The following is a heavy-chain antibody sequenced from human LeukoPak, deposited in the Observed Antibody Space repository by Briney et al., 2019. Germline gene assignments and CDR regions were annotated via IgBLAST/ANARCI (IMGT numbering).Heavy chain of an antibody. CDR1: GYTFTGYY. CDR2: INPNSGGT. J-gene: IGHJ4*02. D-gene: IGHD6-13*01. Sequence: GASVKVSCKASGYTFTGYYMHWVRQAPGQGLEWTGRINPNSGGTNYAQKFQGRVTMTRDTSISTAYMELSRLRSDDTAVYYCARGPYIAAAGVDYWGQGTLVTVSS. V-gene: IGHV1-2*06. CDR3: ARGPYIAAAGVDY.